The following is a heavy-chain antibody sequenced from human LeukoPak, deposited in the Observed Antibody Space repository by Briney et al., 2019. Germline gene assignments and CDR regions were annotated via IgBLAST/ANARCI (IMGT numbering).Heavy chain of an antibody. CDR1: GFTFSRYD. CDR3: ARTKPWPNNDVFDM. D-gene: IGHD6-19*01. Sequence: GGSLRLSCAVSGFTFSRYDMHWVRQITGKGLEWLSNSGTVGDTYYPDSVKGRFTTSRENAKNSVYLQMDSLRVGDTAVYYCARTKPWPNNDVFDMWGQGTLVIVSS. J-gene: IGHJ3*02. CDR2: SGTVGDT. V-gene: IGHV3-13*01.